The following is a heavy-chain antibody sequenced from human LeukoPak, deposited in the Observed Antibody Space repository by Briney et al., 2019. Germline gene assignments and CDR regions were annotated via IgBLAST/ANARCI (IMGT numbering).Heavy chain of an antibody. D-gene: IGHD6-6*01. Sequence: HWASVKVSCKASGYTFTSYAMNWVRQAPGQGLEWMGWINTNTGNPTYAQGFTGQFVFSLDTSVSTAYLQISSLKAEDTAVYYCARAVVQYSSSPNALVYWGQGTLVTVSS. CDR2: INTNTGNP. CDR3: ARAVVQYSSSPNALVY. CDR1: GYTFTSYA. V-gene: IGHV7-4-1*02. J-gene: IGHJ4*02.